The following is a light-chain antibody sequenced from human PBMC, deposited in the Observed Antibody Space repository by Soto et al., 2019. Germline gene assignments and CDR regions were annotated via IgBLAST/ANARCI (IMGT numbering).Light chain of an antibody. Sequence: QSVLTQPPSVSAAPGEKVTISCSGRTSNIVNNFVSWYRQLPGAAPQLLIHTNNKRPSGVSDRFSGSKSGSSATLGITGLQTGDEAHYYCGTWDYSVTAFVFGGGTKVTVL. CDR1: TSNIVNNF. CDR2: TNN. V-gene: IGLV1-51*01. CDR3: GTWDYSVTAFV. J-gene: IGLJ2*01.